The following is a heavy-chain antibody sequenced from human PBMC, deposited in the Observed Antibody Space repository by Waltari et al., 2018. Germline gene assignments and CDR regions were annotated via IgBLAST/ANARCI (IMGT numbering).Heavy chain of an antibody. J-gene: IGHJ6*02. V-gene: IGHV3-53*01. CDR3: ARDLRVPRGGWGFEDGMDV. CDR2: IYSGGST. Sequence: EVQLVESGGGLIQPGGSLRLSCAASGFTVSSNYMSWVRQAPGKGLDWVLVIYSGGSTNYADSVKGRFTISRVNSKNTLYLPMNSLRAEDTAVYYCARDLRVPRGGWGFEDGMDVWGQGTTVTVSS. D-gene: IGHD6-19*01. CDR1: GFTVSSNY.